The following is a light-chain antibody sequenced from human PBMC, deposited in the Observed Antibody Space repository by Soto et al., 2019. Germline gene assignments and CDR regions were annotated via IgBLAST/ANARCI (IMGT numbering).Light chain of an antibody. CDR1: QSVSSY. CDR3: QQRSNWPST. CDR2: DAS. Sequence: EIVLTQSPATLSLSPGERATLSCGASQSVSSYLAWYQQKPGQAPRLLIYDASNRATGIPARFSGSGSGTDFTLTISSLEPEDFAFYYCQQRSNWPSTFGQGTRLEIK. V-gene: IGKV3-11*01. J-gene: IGKJ5*01.